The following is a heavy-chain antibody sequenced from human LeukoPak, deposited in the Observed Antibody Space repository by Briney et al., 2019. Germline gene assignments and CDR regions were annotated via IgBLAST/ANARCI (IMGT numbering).Heavy chain of an antibody. V-gene: IGHV3-23*01. J-gene: IGHJ4*02. CDR3: AKDVIGTRITMIVVVITYGGIDY. Sequence: PGGSLRLSCEASGFTFSSYAMSWVRQAPGKGLEWVSGVSGYDGSTYYADSVKGRFTISRDNSKNTLYLQMNSLRAEDTAVYYCAKDVIGTRITMIVVVITYGGIDYWGQGTLVTVSS. CDR2: VSGYDGST. CDR1: GFTFSSYA. D-gene: IGHD3-22*01.